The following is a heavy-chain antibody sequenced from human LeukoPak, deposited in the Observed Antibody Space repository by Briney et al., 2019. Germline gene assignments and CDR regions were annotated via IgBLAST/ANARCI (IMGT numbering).Heavy chain of an antibody. CDR2: IYYSGST. D-gene: IGHD3-22*01. CDR1: GGSISSSSYY. CDR3: ARVGVVPGIVGLYCFDY. J-gene: IGHJ4*02. Sequence: SETLSLTCTVSGGSISSSSYYWGWIRQPPGKGLEWIGSIYYSGSTYYNPSLKSRVTISVDTSKNQFSLKLSSVTAADTAVYYCARVGVVPGIVGLYCFDYWGQGTLVTVSS. V-gene: IGHV4-39*07.